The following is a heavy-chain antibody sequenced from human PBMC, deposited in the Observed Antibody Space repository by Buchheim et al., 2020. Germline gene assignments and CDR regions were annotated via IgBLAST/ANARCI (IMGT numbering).Heavy chain of an antibody. V-gene: IGHV3-7*03. Sequence: EVQLVESGGGLVQPGGSLRLSCAASGFTFSNFWMGWVRQAPGKGLEWVATIKQDGSEKSYVDSVKGRYTIYRDNAKNSVFLQMNSLGAEDTAMYYCARIVSHGTDYWGQGTL. D-gene: IGHD1-1*01. CDR1: GFTFSNFW. CDR3: ARIVSHGTDY. CDR2: IKQDGSEK. J-gene: IGHJ4*02.